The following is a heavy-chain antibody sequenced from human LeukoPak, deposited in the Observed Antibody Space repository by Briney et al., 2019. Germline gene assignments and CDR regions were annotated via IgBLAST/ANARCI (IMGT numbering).Heavy chain of an antibody. Sequence: PSETLSLTCTVSGGSISSYYWSWIRQPAGKGLEWIGRIYTSGSTNYNPSLKSRVTMSVDTSKNQFSLKLSSVTAADTAVYYCAREIPSIAAYRCAFDIWGQGTMVTVSS. J-gene: IGHJ3*02. CDR3: AREIPSIAAYRCAFDI. CDR1: GGSISSYY. V-gene: IGHV4-4*07. CDR2: IYTSGST. D-gene: IGHD6-6*01.